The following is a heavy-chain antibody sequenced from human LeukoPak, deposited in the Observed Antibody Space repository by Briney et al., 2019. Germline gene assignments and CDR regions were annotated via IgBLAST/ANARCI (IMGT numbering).Heavy chain of an antibody. V-gene: IGHV1-69*04. J-gene: IGHJ3*02. CDR1: VGAFSSYA. CDR3: ARDQGIGDASDI. Sequence: GASVKVSCKASVGAFSSYAISWVRQAPGQGPEWMGRINVILDTANYAQKFQGRVTITADISTSTSYMELSSLRSEDAAVYYCARDQGIGDASDIWGQGTMVTVSS. CDR2: INVILDTA.